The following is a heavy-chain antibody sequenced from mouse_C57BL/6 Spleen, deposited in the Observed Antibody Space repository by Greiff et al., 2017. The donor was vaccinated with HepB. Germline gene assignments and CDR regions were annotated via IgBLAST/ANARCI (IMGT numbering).Heavy chain of an antibody. CDR3: AKHNGSGAMDY. J-gene: IGHJ4*01. Sequence: QVQLQQSGPGLVAPSQSLSITCTVSGFSLTSYGVDWVRQPPGQGLEWLGVIGGGGSTNNNSALMSRLSISNDNSKSQVFLKMNSLQTDDTAMYYCAKHNGSGAMDYWGQGTSVTVSS. CDR1: GFSLTSYG. V-gene: IGHV2-9*01. D-gene: IGHD3-1*01. CDR2: IGGGGST.